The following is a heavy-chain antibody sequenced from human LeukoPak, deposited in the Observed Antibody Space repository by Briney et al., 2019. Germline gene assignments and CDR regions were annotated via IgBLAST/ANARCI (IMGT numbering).Heavy chain of an antibody. CDR1: GYTFTSYG. CDR2: ISAYNGNT. J-gene: IGHJ4*02. V-gene: IGHV1-18*01. Sequence: VASVKVSCKASGYTFTSYGISWVRQAPGQGLEWMGWISAYNGNTNYAQKLQGRVTMTTDTSTSTAYMELRSLRSDDTAVYYCARDLPPGDYYDSSGAFDYWGQGTLVTVSS. CDR3: ARDLPPGDYYDSSGAFDY. D-gene: IGHD3-22*01.